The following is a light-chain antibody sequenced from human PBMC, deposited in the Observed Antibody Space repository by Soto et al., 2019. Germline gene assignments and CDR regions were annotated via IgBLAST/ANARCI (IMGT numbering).Light chain of an antibody. CDR2: EVT. J-gene: IGLJ1*01. CDR1: SRDIGTSKH. V-gene: IGLV2-14*03. CDR3: SSYATSRSYV. Sequence: QSVLTQPVSVSGSPGQSVTISCTGTSRDIGTSKHVSWYQQYPGKAPKLMIYEVTDRPSGVSDRFSGSKSGNTASLTISGLQSEDEADYYCSSYATSRSYVFGTGT.